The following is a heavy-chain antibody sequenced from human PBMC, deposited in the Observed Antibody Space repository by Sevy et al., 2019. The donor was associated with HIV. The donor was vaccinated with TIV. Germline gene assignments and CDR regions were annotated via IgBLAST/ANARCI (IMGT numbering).Heavy chain of an antibody. J-gene: IGHJ4*02. CDR1: GYTFTSYY. CDR2: INPSGGST. V-gene: IGHV1-46*01. D-gene: IGHD3-9*01. CDR3: ARDHGEVIYDILTAYYPY. Sequence: ASVKVSCKASGYTFTSYYMHWVRQAPGQGLEWMGIINPSGGSTSYAQKFQGRVTMTRDTSTSTVNTELSSLRSEDTAVYYFARDHGEVIYDILTAYYPYWGQGTLVTVSS.